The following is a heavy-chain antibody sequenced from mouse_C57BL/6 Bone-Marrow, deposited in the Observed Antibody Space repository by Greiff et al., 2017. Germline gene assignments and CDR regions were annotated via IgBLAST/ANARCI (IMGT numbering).Heavy chain of an antibody. CDR2: IDPSDSYT. D-gene: IGHD1-1*01. Sequence: VQLQQPGAELVMPGASVKLSCKASGYTFTSYWMHWVKQRPGQGLEWIGEIDPSDSYTNYNQKFKGKSTLTVDKSSSTAYMQLSSLTSEASAVYYCARRRDYGSSLYFDYWGQGTTLTVSS. CDR1: GYTFTSYW. J-gene: IGHJ2*01. V-gene: IGHV1-69*01. CDR3: ARRRDYGSSLYFDY.